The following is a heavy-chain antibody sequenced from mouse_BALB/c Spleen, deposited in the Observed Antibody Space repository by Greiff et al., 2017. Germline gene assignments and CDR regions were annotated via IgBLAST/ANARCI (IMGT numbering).Heavy chain of an antibody. CDR3: NANPYYAMDY. CDR2: IDPENGDT. Sequence: EVQVVESGAELVRSGASVKLSCTASGFNIKDYYMHWVKQRPEQGLEWIGWIDPENGDTEYAPKFQGKATMTADTSSNTAYLQLSSLTSEDTAVYYCNANPYYAMDYWGQGTSVTVSS. V-gene: IGHV14-4*02. J-gene: IGHJ4*01. CDR1: GFNIKDYY.